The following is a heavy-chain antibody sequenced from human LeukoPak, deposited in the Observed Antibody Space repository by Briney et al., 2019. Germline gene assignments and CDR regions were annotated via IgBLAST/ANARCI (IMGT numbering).Heavy chain of an antibody. D-gene: IGHD6-19*01. Sequence: PGGSLRLSCAASGFTFDDYAMHWVRQAPGKGLEWVSGISWNSGSIGYADSVKGRFTISRDNAKNSLYLQMNSLRAEDTALYYCAKGTYSSGWYRGDYYYYMDVWGKGTTVTISS. CDR2: ISWNSGSI. J-gene: IGHJ6*03. CDR1: GFTFDDYA. CDR3: AKGTYSSGWYRGDYYYYMDV. V-gene: IGHV3-9*01.